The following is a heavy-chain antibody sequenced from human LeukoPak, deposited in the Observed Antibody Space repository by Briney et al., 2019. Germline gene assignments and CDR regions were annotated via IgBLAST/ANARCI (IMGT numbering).Heavy chain of an antibody. V-gene: IGHV5-51*01. J-gene: IGHJ3*02. Sequence: GESLKISCKGSGYRFTSYWIGWVRQMPGKGREWLGFIYPGDSDTRYSPSFQGQVTISADKSISTAYLQWSSLKASDTAIYYCARPRDDFWSGYYWADAFDIWGQGTMVTVSS. D-gene: IGHD3-3*01. CDR2: IYPGDSDT. CDR3: ARPRDDFWSGYYWADAFDI. CDR1: GYRFTSYW.